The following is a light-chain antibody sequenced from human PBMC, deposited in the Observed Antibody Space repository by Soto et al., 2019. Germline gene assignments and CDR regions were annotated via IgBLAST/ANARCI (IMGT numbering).Light chain of an antibody. CDR3: HQYGSSPYT. CDR1: QSVSSNY. CDR2: GAS. J-gene: IGKJ2*01. Sequence: EIVLTQSPGTLSLSPGERATLSCRASQSVSSNYLTWYQQKPGQASRLLIYGASSRATGIPDRFSGSGSGTDFTLTISRLEPEDFAVYYCHQYGSSPYTFGQGTKLEIK. V-gene: IGKV3-20*01.